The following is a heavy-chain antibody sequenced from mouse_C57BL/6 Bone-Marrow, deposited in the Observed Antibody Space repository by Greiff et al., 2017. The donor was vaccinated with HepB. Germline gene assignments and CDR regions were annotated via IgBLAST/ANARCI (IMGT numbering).Heavy chain of an antibody. Sequence: EVQVVESGGDLVKPGGSLKLSCAASGFTFSSYGMSWVRQTPDKRLEWVATISSGGSYTYYPDSVKGRFTISRDNAKNTLYLQMSSLKSEDTAMYYCARHGIYYYGSSYGYAMDYWGQGTSVTVSS. CDR2: ISSGGSYT. CDR3: ARHGIYYYGSSYGYAMDY. J-gene: IGHJ4*01. V-gene: IGHV5-6*01. CDR1: GFTFSSYG. D-gene: IGHD1-1*01.